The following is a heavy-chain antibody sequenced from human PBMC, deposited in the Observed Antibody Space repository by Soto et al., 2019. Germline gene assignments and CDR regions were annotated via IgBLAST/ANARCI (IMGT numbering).Heavy chain of an antibody. CDR2: ISRSTSYI. CDR3: ARGYTGYCSGGTCYWFDP. D-gene: IGHD2-15*01. V-gene: IGHV3-21*01. CDR1: GFSCSSYS. Sequence: EVQLVESGGGLVKPGVSLRLSCAASGFSCSSYSMNWVRPAPGKGLEWVSSISRSTSYINYADSVKGRFTISRDNAKKSLLLHMNSLRADDTAVYSCARGYTGYCSGGTCYWFDPWGQGTLVTVSS. J-gene: IGHJ5*02.